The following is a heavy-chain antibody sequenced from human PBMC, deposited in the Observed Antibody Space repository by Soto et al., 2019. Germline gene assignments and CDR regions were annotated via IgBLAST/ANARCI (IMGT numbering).Heavy chain of an antibody. CDR3: AAGDSSGYYGG. V-gene: IGHV1-58*01. D-gene: IGHD3-22*01. Sequence: SVKVSCKASGFTFTSSSVQWVRQARGQRLEWIGWITVGTGNTNYAQKFQERVTITRDMSTSTAYMELKNLRSEDTAVYYCAAGDSSGYYGGWGQGTQVTV. CDR2: ITVGTGNT. CDR1: GFTFTSSS. J-gene: IGHJ4*02.